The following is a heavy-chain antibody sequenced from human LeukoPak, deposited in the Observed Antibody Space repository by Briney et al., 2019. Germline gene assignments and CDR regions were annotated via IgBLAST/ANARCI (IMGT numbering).Heavy chain of an antibody. CDR2: VYDTGST. Sequence: SETLSLTCTVASGSIRDHYWSWIRQPPGKELEWVGYVYDTGSTIYNPSLKSRVTISADRSKNQFFLELSSVTAADTAVYYCARGVEYFDYWGQGSLVTVSS. J-gene: IGHJ4*02. V-gene: IGHV4-59*11. D-gene: IGHD2-15*01. CDR3: ARGVEYFDY. CDR1: SGSIRDHY.